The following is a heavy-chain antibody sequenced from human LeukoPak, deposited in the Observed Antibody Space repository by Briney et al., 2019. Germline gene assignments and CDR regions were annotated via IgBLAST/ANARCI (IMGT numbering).Heavy chain of an antibody. J-gene: IGHJ4*02. CDR2: IYSGGST. CDR3: ARGSGSGWPLDF. Sequence: GGSLRLSCAASGFTVSSNFMSWVRQAPGKGLQWVSIIYSGGSTDYADSVRGRFSVSGDSSKNTLSLQMNSLRADDTAVYYCARGSGSGWPLDFWGQGTLVTVSS. D-gene: IGHD6-19*01. V-gene: IGHV3-53*01. CDR1: GFTVSSNF.